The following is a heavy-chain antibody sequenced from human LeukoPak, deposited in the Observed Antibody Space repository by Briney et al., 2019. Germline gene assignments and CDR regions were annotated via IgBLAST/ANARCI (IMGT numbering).Heavy chain of an antibody. CDR1: GYSLTSYG. J-gene: IGHJ6*03. V-gene: IGHV1-18*01. CDR2: ISTYNGNT. Sequence: ASVKVSCKASGYSLTSYGISWVRPAPGQGLEWLGWISTYNGNTNYAQKFQGRVTMTTDTSTSTGYMELRSLRSDDTAVYYCARAVPTAAGGYYMDVWGKGTRSPSP. D-gene: IGHD2-2*01. CDR3: ARAVPTAAGGYYMDV.